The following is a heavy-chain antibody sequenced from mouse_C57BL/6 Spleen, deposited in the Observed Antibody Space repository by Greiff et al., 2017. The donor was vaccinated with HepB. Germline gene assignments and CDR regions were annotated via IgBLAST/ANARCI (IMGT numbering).Heavy chain of an antibody. CDR1: GYTFTDYY. J-gene: IGHJ1*03. CDR3: ASYGSSYSWYFDV. CDR2: INPNNGGT. V-gene: IGHV1-26*01. Sequence: EVQLQQSGPELVKPGASVKISCKASGYTFTDYYMNWVKQSHGKSLEWIGDINPNNGGTSYNQKFKGKATLTVDKSSSTAYMELRSLTSEDSAVYYCASYGSSYSWYFDVWGTGTTVTVSS. D-gene: IGHD1-1*01.